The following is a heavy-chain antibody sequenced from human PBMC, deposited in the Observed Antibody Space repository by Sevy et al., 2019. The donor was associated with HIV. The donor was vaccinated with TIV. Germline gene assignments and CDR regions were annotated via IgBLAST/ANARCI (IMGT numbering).Heavy chain of an antibody. D-gene: IGHD4-17*01. V-gene: IGHV3-48*03. Sequence: GGSLRLSCTASGFTFSTYEMNWVRQAPGKGLEWVSYVSNSGNTIDYSDSVKGRFTISRDNAKNSLYLQMNSLRAADTAVYYCARALPPSATTVAHFDYWGPGTLVTVSS. CDR1: GFTFSTYE. CDR3: ARALPPSATTVAHFDY. J-gene: IGHJ4*02. CDR2: VSNSGNTI.